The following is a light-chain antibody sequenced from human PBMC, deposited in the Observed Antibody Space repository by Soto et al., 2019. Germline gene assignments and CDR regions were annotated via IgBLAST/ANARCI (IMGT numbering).Light chain of an antibody. CDR3: QQRSQWPPMT. Sequence: EIVMTQSPATVSVSPGDRVTLSCRASRTVHSNVAWYQHKPGQAPRLLIYGASFRATGMPARFSGSGSGTDFSLTISSLEPEDVAVYYCQQRSQWPPMTFGQGTRLEI. J-gene: IGKJ5*01. CDR2: GAS. V-gene: IGKV3-15*01. CDR1: RTVHSN.